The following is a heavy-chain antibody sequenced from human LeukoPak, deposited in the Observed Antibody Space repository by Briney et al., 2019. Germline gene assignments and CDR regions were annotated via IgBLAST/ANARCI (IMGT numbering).Heavy chain of an antibody. CDR2: IYYSGST. CDR1: GGSISSYY. CDR3: ARDGGYGRLDY. J-gene: IGHJ4*02. V-gene: IGHV4-59*01. Sequence: PSETLSLTCTVSGGSISSYYWSWIRQPPGKGLEWSGYIYYSGSTNYNPSLKSRVTISVDTSKNQSSLNLSSVTAADTAVYYCARDGGYGRLDYWGQGTLVTVSS. D-gene: IGHD3-16*01.